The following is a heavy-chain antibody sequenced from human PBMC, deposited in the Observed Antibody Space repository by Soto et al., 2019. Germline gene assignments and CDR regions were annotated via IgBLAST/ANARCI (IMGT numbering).Heavy chain of an antibody. V-gene: IGHV3-33*08. CDR3: ARDPSAQWEPDQYFQH. D-gene: IGHD1-26*01. J-gene: IGHJ1*01. CDR1: GFSFSKYG. CDR2: ISHDGSEK. Sequence: QVLLVESGGGVVRPGRSLRLSCGASGFSFSKYGMHWVRQAPGEGLEWLSLISHDGSEKWYAESVKGRFTISRDNSKNTLYLQMNSLRAEDTAVYYCARDPSAQWEPDQYFQHWGQGTLVTVSS.